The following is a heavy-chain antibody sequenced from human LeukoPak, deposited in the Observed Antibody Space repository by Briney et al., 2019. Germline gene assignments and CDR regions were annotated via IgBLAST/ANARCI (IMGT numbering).Heavy chain of an antibody. V-gene: IGHV4-34*01. J-gene: IGHJ5*02. Sequence: SETLSLTCAVYGGSFSGYYWSWIRQPPGKGLEWIGEINHSGSTNYNPSLKSRVTIPVDTSKNQFSLKLSSVTAADTAVYYCARGLNFDWLLYGAWFDPWGQGTLVTVSS. CDR3: ARGLNFDWLLYGAWFDP. CDR1: GGSFSGYY. CDR2: INHSGST. D-gene: IGHD3-9*01.